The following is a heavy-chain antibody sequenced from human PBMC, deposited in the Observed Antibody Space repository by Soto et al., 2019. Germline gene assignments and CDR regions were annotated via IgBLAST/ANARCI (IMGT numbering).Heavy chain of an antibody. CDR3: ARGTGAASENTIDY. V-gene: IGHV1-46*01. CDR2: INPSDGRT. J-gene: IGHJ4*02. D-gene: IGHD1-1*01. CDR1: GYTFTSYY. Sequence: GASVKVSCKASGYTFTSYYMHWVRQAPGHGLEWMGMINPSDGRTNYAQKFQGRVTMTRDTSTSTVYMEVSSLTSEDTAVYYCARGTGAASENTIDYWGQGTLVTVSS.